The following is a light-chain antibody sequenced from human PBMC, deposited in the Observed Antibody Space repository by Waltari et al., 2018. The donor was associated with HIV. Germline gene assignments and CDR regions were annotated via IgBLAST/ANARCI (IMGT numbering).Light chain of an antibody. J-gene: IGLJ2*01. Sequence: SYEVTQSLAVSVALGQTAKLTCGGNYIVTKSVHWYQQKPGQAPVLVIYADRGRPAGVPDRFAGSSSGNTATLTISGVQSGDEADYYCQLWDSSTVIFGGGTKLTVL. CDR3: QLWDSSTVI. V-gene: IGLV3-9*01. CDR1: YIVTKS. CDR2: ADR.